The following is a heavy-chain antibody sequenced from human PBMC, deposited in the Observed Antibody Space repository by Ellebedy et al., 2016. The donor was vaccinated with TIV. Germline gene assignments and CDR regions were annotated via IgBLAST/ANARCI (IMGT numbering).Heavy chain of an antibody. CDR3: ARDSWDDMGRYYHYFDY. J-gene: IGHJ4*02. CDR1: GFTFSSYG. Sequence: GESLKISXAASGFTFSSYGMHWVRQAPGKGLEWVAVMWFDGSKEYYADSVKGRFTISRDNSKNTLYLRMNSLRDEDTAVYYCARDSWDDMGRYYHYFDYWGQGTLVTVSS. D-gene: IGHD3-22*01. CDR2: MWFDGSKE. V-gene: IGHV3-33*01.